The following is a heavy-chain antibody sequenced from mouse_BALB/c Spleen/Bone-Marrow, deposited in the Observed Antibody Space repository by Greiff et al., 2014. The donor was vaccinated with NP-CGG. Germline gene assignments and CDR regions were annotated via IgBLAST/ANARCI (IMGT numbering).Heavy chain of an antibody. CDR2: INPYNGAT. Sequence: VQLQQSGPELVKPGASVKISCKASGYSFTGYYMHWVKQSHVKSLEWIGRINPYNGATSYNQNFKDKASLTVDKSSSTAYMELHSLTSEDSAVYYCARGYGNYDYWCFDVWGAGTTVTVSS. J-gene: IGHJ1*01. D-gene: IGHD2-1*01. V-gene: IGHV1-31*01. CDR3: ARGYGNYDYWCFDV. CDR1: GYSFTGYY.